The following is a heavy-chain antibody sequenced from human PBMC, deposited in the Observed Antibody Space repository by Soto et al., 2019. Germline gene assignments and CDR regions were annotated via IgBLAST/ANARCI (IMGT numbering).Heavy chain of an antibody. D-gene: IGHD3-10*01. Sequence: GASVKVSCKTSGYTFRNYVISWVRQTPGQGLEWMGWVSPYNGNASYPQKFQGRVTITADESTSTAYMELSSLRSEDTAVYYCANWATMVRGVISYWFDPWGQGTLVTVSS. CDR3: ANWATMVRGVISYWFDP. CDR2: VSPYNGNA. J-gene: IGHJ5*02. CDR1: GYTFRNYV. V-gene: IGHV1-18*01.